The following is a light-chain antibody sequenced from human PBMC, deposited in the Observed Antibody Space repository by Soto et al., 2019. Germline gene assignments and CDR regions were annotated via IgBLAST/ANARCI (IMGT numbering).Light chain of an antibody. CDR1: SSDVGNYNY. V-gene: IGLV2-14*01. CDR3: SSYTTSGTRV. CDR2: DVS. Sequence: QLVLTQPASVSGSPGQSITISCTGTSSDVGNYNYVSWYQQHPAKAPKLMIYDVSNRPSGVSNRFSGSKSGNTASLTISGLQAEDEADYYCSSYTTSGTRVFGTGTKLTVL. J-gene: IGLJ1*01.